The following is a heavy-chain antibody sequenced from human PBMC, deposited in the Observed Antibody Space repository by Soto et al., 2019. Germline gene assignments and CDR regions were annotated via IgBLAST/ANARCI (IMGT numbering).Heavy chain of an antibody. D-gene: IGHD3-10*01. Sequence: QVQLQESGPGLVKPSGTLSLTCAVSSGSISSPNWWSWVRQPPGKGLEWIGEIYHSGITRYNPSLQSRVTISVDTSKIQFSLRLTSVAAADTAVYYCARQAPYGSVRIYDYWGQGSLVTVSS. CDR3: ARQAPYGSVRIYDY. V-gene: IGHV4-4*02. CDR1: SGSISSPNW. CDR2: IYHSGIT. J-gene: IGHJ4*02.